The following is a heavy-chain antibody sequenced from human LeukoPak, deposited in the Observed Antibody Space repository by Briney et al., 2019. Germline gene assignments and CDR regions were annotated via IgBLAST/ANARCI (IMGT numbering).Heavy chain of an antibody. V-gene: IGHV1-2*02. J-gene: IGHJ4*02. D-gene: IGHD3-10*01. Sequence: ASVKVSCKASGYTFTGYYMHWVRQAPRQGLEWMGWINPNSGGTNYAQKFQGRVTMTRDTSISTAYMELSRLRSDDTAVYYCAREGSGAFYYFDYWGQGTLVTVSS. CDR3: AREGSGAFYYFDY. CDR1: GYTFTGYY. CDR2: INPNSGGT.